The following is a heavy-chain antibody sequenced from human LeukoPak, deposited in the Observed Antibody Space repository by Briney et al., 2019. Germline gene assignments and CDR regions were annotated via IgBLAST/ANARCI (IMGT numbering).Heavy chain of an antibody. CDR1: GGSISSYY. CDR2: IYYSGTT. D-gene: IGHD3-10*01. Sequence: SETLSLTCTVSGGSISSYYWSWIRQPPGKGLEWIGYIYYSGTTNYNPSLKSRVTISVDTSKNQFSLKLSSVTAADTAVYYCARIYGSGSYYNRPESYNYNWFDPWGQGTLVTVSS. J-gene: IGHJ5*02. CDR3: ARIYGSGSYYNRPESYNYNWFDP. V-gene: IGHV4-59*01.